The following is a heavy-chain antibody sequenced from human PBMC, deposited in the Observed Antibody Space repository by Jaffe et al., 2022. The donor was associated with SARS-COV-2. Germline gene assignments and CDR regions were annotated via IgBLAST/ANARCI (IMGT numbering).Heavy chain of an antibody. CDR2: IFPTGTT. D-gene: IGHD6-19*01. Sequence: QVQLQESGPGLVKPSQTLSLSCTVSGVSITSESYSWSWIRQPAGKGLEWIGRIFPTGTTYYSPSLKSRVSISMDSSKNSFSLELTSVTAADTATYYCARTLADTVIWFDPWGQGTLVTVSS. CDR1: GVSITSESYS. CDR3: ARTLADTVIWFDP. V-gene: IGHV4-61*02. J-gene: IGHJ5*02.